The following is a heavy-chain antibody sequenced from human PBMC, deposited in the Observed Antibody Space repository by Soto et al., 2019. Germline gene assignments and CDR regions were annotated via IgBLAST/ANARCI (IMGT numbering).Heavy chain of an antibody. D-gene: IGHD6-13*01. CDR3: ARDLMVRTYSSSPARY. CDR2: ISYDGSNK. Sequence: QVQLVESGGGVVQPGRSLRLSCAASGFTFSSYAMHWVRQAPGKGLEWVAVISYDGSNKYYADSVKGRFTISRDNSKNTLYLQMNSLRAEDTAVYYCARDLMVRTYSSSPARYWGRGTLVTVSS. V-gene: IGHV3-30-3*01. CDR1: GFTFSSYA. J-gene: IGHJ4*02.